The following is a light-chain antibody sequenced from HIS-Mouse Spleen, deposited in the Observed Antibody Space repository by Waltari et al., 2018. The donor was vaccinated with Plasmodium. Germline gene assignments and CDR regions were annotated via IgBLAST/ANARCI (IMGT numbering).Light chain of an antibody. CDR2: AAS. J-gene: IGKJ3*01. CDR1: QGISSY. Sequence: AIRMTQSPSSFSPSTGDRVTITCRASQGISSYLAWYQQKPGTAPKLLIYAASTLQSGVPSRFSGSGSGTDFTLTISCLQSEDFATYYCQQYYSYPFTFGPGTKVDIK. V-gene: IGKV1-8*01. CDR3: QQYYSYPFT.